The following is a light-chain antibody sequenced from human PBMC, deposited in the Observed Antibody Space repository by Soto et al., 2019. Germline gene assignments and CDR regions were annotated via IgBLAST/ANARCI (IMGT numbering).Light chain of an antibody. CDR1: SSNIGAGYD. V-gene: IGLV1-40*01. J-gene: IGLJ2*01. CDR3: QSYDSSLKVV. CDR2: GNS. Sequence: QSVLTQPPSVSGAPGQRVTISCTGSSSNIGAGYDVHWYQQRPGTAPKLLIYGNSNRPSGVPDRFSGSKSGTSASLAITGLQAEDEADYYCQSYDSSLKVVFGGGTKLTVL.